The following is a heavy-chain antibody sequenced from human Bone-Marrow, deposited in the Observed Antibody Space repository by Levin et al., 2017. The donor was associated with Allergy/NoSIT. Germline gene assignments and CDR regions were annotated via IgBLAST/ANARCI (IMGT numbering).Heavy chain of an antibody. Sequence: GGSLRLSCIASGILVTTKYMTWVRQAPGKGLEWVSVIYSGGSSIYADSVKGRFIISRDKSTNTGFLQMNNLRGEDTAVYYCAVSELVGVTAGFDIWGQGTMVTVSS. CDR1: GILVTTKY. D-gene: IGHD1-26*01. J-gene: IGHJ3*02. CDR3: AVSELVGVTAGFDI. V-gene: IGHV3-53*01. CDR2: IYSGGSS.